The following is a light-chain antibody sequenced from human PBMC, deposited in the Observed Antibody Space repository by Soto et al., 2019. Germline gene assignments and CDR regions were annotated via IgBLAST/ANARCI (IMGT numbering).Light chain of an antibody. CDR3: QQYGSSPT. V-gene: IGKV3-20*01. Sequence: EIVMTQSPATLSVSPGERATLSCRASQSVATNLAWYQQKPGQPPRLLIYGASTRATGIPDRFSGSGSGTDFTLTISRLEPADSAVYYCQQYGSSPTFGGGTKVDIK. CDR2: GAS. J-gene: IGKJ4*01. CDR1: QSVATN.